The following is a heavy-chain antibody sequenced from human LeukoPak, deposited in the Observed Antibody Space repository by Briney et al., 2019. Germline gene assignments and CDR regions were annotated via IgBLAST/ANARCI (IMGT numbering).Heavy chain of an antibody. V-gene: IGHV4-61*02. CDR3: ARDNDMDTALTSHYYYYMDV. D-gene: IGHD5-18*01. J-gene: IGHJ6*03. CDR1: GGSISSGSYY. CDR2: IYTSGST. Sequence: SQTLSLTCTVSGGSISSGSYYWSWIRQPAGKGLEWIGRIYTSGSTNYNPSLKSRVTISVDTSKNQFSLKLSSVTAADTAVYHCARDNDMDTALTSHYYYYMDVWGKGTTVTISS.